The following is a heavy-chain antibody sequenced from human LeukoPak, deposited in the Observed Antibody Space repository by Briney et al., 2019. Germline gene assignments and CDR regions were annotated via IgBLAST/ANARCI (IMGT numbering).Heavy chain of an antibody. D-gene: IGHD3-10*01. V-gene: IGHV1-2*02. J-gene: IGHJ5*02. Sequence: ASVKVSCKASGYTFTGYYMHWVRQAPGQGLEWMGWINPNSGGTNYAQKFQGRVTMTRDTSISTAYMELSRLRSDDMAVYYCARGLFARGSFDPWGQGTLVTVSS. CDR1: GYTFTGYY. CDR2: INPNSGGT. CDR3: ARGLFARGSFDP.